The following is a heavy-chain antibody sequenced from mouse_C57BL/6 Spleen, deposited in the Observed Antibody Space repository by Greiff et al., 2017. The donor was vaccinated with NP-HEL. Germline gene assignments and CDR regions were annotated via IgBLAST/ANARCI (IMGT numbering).Heavy chain of an antibody. CDR2: ISGGGGNT. J-gene: IGHJ1*03. CDR1: GFTFSSYT. CDR3: ARRSYYSDWYFDV. D-gene: IGHD2-12*01. V-gene: IGHV5-9*01. Sequence: EVQGVESGGGLVKPGGSLKLSCAASGFTFSSYTMSWVRQTPEKRLEWVATISGGGGNTYYPDSVKGRFTLSRDNAKNTLYLQMSSLRSEETALYYGARRSYYSDWYFDVWGTGTTVTVSS.